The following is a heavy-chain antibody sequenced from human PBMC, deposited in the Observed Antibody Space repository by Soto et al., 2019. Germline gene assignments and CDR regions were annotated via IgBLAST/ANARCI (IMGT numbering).Heavy chain of an antibody. Sequence: QVQLQESGPGLVKPSGTLSLTCAVSGGSISSGTWWSWVRQPPGRGLEWIGEIYHSGSPNYNPSLKTRVTMSVAKSKNLFSLRLTSVTAADSALYYCARRVPAAPNWFDPWGQGTLVTVSS. D-gene: IGHD2-2*01. CDR3: ARRVPAAPNWFDP. CDR2: IYHSGSP. CDR1: GGSISSGTW. J-gene: IGHJ5*02. V-gene: IGHV4-4*02.